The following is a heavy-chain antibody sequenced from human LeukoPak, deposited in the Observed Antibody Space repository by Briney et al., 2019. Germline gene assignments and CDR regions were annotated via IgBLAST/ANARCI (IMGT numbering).Heavy chain of an antibody. CDR1: GFTFSSYA. J-gene: IGHJ6*02. CDR3: ARDRSPRGVIITRSYGMDV. Sequence: PGGSLRLSCAASGFTFSSYAISWVRQAPGKGLEWVSAISKSGDSTYYADSVKGRFTISRDNAKNSLYLQMNSLRAEDTAVYYCARDRSPRGVIITRSYGMDVWGQGTTVTVSS. CDR2: ISKSGDST. D-gene: IGHD3-10*01. V-gene: IGHV3-23*01.